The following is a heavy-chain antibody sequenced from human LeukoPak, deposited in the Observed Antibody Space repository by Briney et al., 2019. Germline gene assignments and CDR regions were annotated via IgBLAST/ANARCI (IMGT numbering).Heavy chain of an antibody. D-gene: IGHD5-18*01. Sequence: PSETLSLTCTVSGGSISSYYWSWIRQPPGKGLEWIGYIYYSGSTNYNPSLKSRVTISVDTSKNQFSLKLSSVTAADTAVYYCARTIDRRYSYGYYFDYWGQGTLVTVSS. CDR2: IYYSGST. J-gene: IGHJ4*02. V-gene: IGHV4-59*01. CDR3: ARTIDRRYSYGYYFDY. CDR1: GGSISSYY.